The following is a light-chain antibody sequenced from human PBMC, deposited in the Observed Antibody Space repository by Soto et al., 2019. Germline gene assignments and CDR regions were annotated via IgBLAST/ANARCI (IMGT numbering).Light chain of an antibody. CDR1: QSVSSSY. V-gene: IGKV3-20*01. CDR3: QQYDTSTRT. J-gene: IGKJ1*01. Sequence: EIVLTQSPGTLSLSPGERATLSCRASQSVSSSYLAWYQQKPGQAPRHLIYGTSSRTTGSPDRFSGSVSGRDFISIISRLEPKDFAEYYCQQYDTSTRTFGQGTKVEIK. CDR2: GTS.